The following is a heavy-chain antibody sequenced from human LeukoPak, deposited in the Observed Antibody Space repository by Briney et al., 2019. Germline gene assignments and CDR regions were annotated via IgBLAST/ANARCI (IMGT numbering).Heavy chain of an antibody. Sequence: PSETLSLTCTVSGGSISSSSYYWGWIRQPPGKGLEWIGSIYYSGSTYYNPSLKSRVTISVDTSKNQLSLKLSSVTAADTAVYYCARTVEMATGFDAFDIWGQGTMVTVSS. J-gene: IGHJ3*02. D-gene: IGHD5-24*01. CDR3: ARTVEMATGFDAFDI. CDR1: GGSISSSSYY. CDR2: IYYSGST. V-gene: IGHV4-39*07.